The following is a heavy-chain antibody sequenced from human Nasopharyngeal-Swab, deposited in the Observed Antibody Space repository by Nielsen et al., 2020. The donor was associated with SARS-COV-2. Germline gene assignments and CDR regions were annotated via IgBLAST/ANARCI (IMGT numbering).Heavy chain of an antibody. CDR3: ARSKKQQLTLVDC. D-gene: IGHD6-13*01. CDR2: IYHSGST. V-gene: IGHV4-30-2*01. CDR1: GGSISSGGYS. J-gene: IGHJ4*02. Sequence: SETLSLTCAVSGGSISSGGYSWSWIRQPPGKGLEWIGYIYHSGSTYYNPSLKSRVTISVDRSKNQFSLKLSSVTAADTAVYYCARSKKQQLTLVDCWGQGTLVTVSS.